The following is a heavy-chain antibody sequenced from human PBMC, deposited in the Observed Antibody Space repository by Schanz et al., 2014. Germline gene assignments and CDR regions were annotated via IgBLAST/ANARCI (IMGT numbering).Heavy chain of an antibody. J-gene: IGHJ6*02. Sequence: QVQLLESGGGLFKPGGSLRLSCAGSGFTFADYYMTWIRQAPGKGLEWISYVSSYDTTVSYADSVKGRFTISRDNAKTSVYLQMNSLRVADTAVYYCARYGFRKFGVVYGLAVWGQGTTVTVS. CDR3: ARYGFRKFGVVYGLAV. D-gene: IGHD3-3*01. CDR2: VSSYDTTV. V-gene: IGHV3-11*01. CDR1: GFTFADYY.